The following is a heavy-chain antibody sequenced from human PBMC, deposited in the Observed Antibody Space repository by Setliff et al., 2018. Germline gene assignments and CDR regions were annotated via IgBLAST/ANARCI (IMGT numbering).Heavy chain of an antibody. CDR2: VSPIDYGKP. Sequence: ASVKVSCKASGYSFTSYDINWVRLAAGQGLEWMGWVSPIDYGKPGYAQKFQGRVTITWVTSISTAYMELSSVRFEDTAVYYCARDTRDRYDTSGHYLSLDYWGQGTLVTVSS. D-gene: IGHD3-22*01. J-gene: IGHJ4*02. CDR1: GYSFTSYD. CDR3: ARDTRDRYDTSGHYLSLDY. V-gene: IGHV1-8*01.